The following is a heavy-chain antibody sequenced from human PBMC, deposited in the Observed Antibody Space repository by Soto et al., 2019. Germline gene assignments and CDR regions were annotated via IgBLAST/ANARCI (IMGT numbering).Heavy chain of an antibody. D-gene: IGHD6-19*01. CDR2: ISSNGGST. CDR3: VNGPPGIAVAGTVYYYGMDV. V-gene: IGHV3-64D*06. CDR1: GFTFSSYA. J-gene: IGHJ6*02. Sequence: GGSLRLSCSASGFTFSSYAMHWFRQAPGKGLEYVSAISSNGGSTYYADSVKGRFTISRDNSKNTLYLQMSSLRAEDTAVYYCVNGPPGIAVAGTVYYYGMDVWGQGTTVTVSS.